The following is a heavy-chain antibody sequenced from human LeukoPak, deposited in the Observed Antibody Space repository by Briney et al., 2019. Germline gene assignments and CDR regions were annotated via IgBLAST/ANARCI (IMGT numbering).Heavy chain of an antibody. D-gene: IGHD5-18*01. CDR2: MNRSGST. J-gene: IGHJ4*02. V-gene: IGHV4-34*01. CDR3: ASSLVRANMVTGIDY. CDR1: GGSFSGYY. Sequence: SETLSLTCAVYGGSFSGYYWIWIRQPPGKGLEWIGEMNRSGSTTYNPSLKSRVTISLDTSKNQFSLKLSSVTAADTAVYYCASSLVRANMVTGIDYWGQGTLVTVSS.